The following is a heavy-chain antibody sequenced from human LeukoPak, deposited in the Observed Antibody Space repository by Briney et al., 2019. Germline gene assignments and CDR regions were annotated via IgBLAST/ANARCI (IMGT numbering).Heavy chain of an antibody. Sequence: GASVKVSCKASGYTFTGYYMHWVRQAPGQGLEWMGWINPNSGGTNYAQKFQGRVTMTRDTSISTAYMELSRLRSDDTAVYYCARVSARWGSGSYYFGDYWGQGTLVTVSS. CDR1: GYTFTGYY. V-gene: IGHV1-2*02. J-gene: IGHJ4*02. CDR2: INPNSGGT. CDR3: ARVSARWGSGSYYFGDY. D-gene: IGHD1-26*01.